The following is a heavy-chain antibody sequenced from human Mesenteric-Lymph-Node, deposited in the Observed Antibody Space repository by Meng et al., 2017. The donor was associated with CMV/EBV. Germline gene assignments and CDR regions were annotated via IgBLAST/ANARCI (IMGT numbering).Heavy chain of an antibody. Sequence: GESLKISCAASGFTFSSYAMSWVRQAPGKGLEWVSVIYSGGSSTYYADSVKGRFAVSRDTSKNTLYLQMNSLRAEDTAIYYCAKVLVGAAQVPYYYFAMDVWGQGTTVTVSS. V-gene: IGHV3-23*03. CDR3: AKVLVGAAQVPYYYFAMDV. CDR2: IYSGGSST. D-gene: IGHD2-15*01. J-gene: IGHJ6*02. CDR1: GFTFSSYA.